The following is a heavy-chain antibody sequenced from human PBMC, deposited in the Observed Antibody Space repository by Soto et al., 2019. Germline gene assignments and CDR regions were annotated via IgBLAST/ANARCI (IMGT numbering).Heavy chain of an antibody. CDR2: ISGSGGGT. D-gene: IGHD3-10*01. J-gene: IGHJ5*02. CDR3: AKDRSTYYLVPPFDP. Sequence: GGSLRLSCAASGFTFSSYAMSWVRQAPGKGLEWVSAISGSGGGTYYADSVKGRFTISRDNSKNTLYLQMNSLRAEDTAVYYCAKDRSTYYLVPPFDPWGQGTLVTVSS. V-gene: IGHV3-23*01. CDR1: GFTFSSYA.